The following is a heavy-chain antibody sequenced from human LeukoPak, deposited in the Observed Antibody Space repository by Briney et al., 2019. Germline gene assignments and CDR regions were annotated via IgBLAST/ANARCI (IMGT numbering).Heavy chain of an antibody. V-gene: IGHV1-8*02. Sequence: ASVKVFCKASGGTFSSYAISWVRQAPGQGLEWMGWMNPNSGNTGYAQKFQGRVTMTRNTSISTAYMELSSLRSEDTAVYYCASLNVDLYYFDYWGQGTLVTVSS. CDR3: ASLNVDLYYFDY. CDR2: MNPNSGNT. J-gene: IGHJ4*02. D-gene: IGHD5-12*01. CDR1: GGTFSSYA.